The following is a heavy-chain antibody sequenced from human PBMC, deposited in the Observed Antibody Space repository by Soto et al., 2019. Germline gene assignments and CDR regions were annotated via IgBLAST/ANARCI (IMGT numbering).Heavy chain of an antibody. CDR2: ISSSSSYI. V-gene: IGHV3-21*01. J-gene: IGHJ5*02. Sequence: PGGSLRLSCAASGFTFSSYSMNWVRQAPGKGLEWVSSISSSSSYIYYADSVKGRFTISRDNAKNSLYLQMNSLRAEDTAVYYCARDAHSGYDGFDPWGQGTLVTVSS. D-gene: IGHD5-12*01. CDR1: GFTFSSYS. CDR3: ARDAHSGYDGFDP.